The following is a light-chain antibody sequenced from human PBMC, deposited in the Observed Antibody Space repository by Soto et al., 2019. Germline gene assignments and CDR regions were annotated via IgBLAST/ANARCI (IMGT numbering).Light chain of an antibody. V-gene: IGLV2-8*02. J-gene: IGLJ2*01. Sequence: QSVLTQPPSASRSPGQSVTISCTGTSSDVGGYNYVSWYQQHPGKAPKLMIYEVSKRPSGVPDRFSGSKSGNTASLTVSGLQAEDEADYYWSSYAGSNNLKVFGGGTKLTV. CDR1: SSDVGGYNY. CDR3: SSYAGSNNLKV. CDR2: EVS.